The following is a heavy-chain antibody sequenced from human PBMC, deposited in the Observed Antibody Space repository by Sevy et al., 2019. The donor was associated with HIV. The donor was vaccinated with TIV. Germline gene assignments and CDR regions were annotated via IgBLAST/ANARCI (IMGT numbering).Heavy chain of an antibody. D-gene: IGHD3-22*01. V-gene: IGHV3-23*01. CDR2: ISGGDDST. Sequence: GGSLRLSCAASGFIFSDYAMSWVRQAPGKGLEWVSSISGGDDSTYYADSVKGRFTVSRDNSKNTLYLQMNTLRAEDTALYYCAKFGDYYDSGGYYWYFDFWGRGTQVTVSS. CDR1: GFIFSDYA. J-gene: IGHJ2*01. CDR3: AKFGDYYDSGGYYWYFDF.